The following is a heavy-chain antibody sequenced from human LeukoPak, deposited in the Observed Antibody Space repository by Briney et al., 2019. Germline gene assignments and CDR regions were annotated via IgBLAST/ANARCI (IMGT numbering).Heavy chain of an antibody. Sequence: SETLSLTCTVSGASISSYYWSWIRQPAGKGLEWIGRIYSSRSIYNPSLKSRVTMSVDTSKNQFSLKLSSVTAADTAVYYCARDHTYYYGSGSYYNPYNWFDPWGQGTLVTVSS. V-gene: IGHV4-4*07. CDR2: IYSSRS. D-gene: IGHD3-10*01. CDR3: ARDHTYYYGSGSYYNPYNWFDP. CDR1: GASISSYY. J-gene: IGHJ5*02.